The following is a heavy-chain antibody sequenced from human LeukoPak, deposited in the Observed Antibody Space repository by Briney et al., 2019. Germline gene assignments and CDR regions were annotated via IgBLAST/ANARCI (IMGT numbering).Heavy chain of an antibody. CDR1: GFTFSSYV. CDR3: AKGEWELLGYFDY. D-gene: IGHD1-26*01. V-gene: IGHV3-30*18. Sequence: GGSLRLSCAASGFTFSSYVMHWVRPAPGKGLEWVAVISYDGSNKYYADSVKGRFTISRDNSKNTLYLQMNSLRAEDTAVYYCAKGEWELLGYFDYWGQGTLVTVSS. CDR2: ISYDGSNK. J-gene: IGHJ4*02.